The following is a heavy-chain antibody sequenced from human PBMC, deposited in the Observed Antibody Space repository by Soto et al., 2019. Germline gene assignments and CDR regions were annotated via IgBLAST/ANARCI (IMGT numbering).Heavy chain of an antibody. Sequence: VHLVESGGGLVQPGRSLRLSCAASGFIFDDYAMHWVRQAPGKGLEWVSGISWNSGSIDYADSVKGRFTISRDNAKNSLYLQMNSLREEDTALYYCVKDVAPGDSSGWTGFDSWGQGTLVTVSS. J-gene: IGHJ5*01. V-gene: IGHV3-9*01. CDR2: ISWNSGSI. CDR3: VKDVAPGDSSGWTGFDS. CDR1: GFIFDDYA. D-gene: IGHD6-19*01.